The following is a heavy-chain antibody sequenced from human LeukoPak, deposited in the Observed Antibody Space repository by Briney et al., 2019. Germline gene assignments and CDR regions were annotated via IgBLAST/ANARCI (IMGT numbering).Heavy chain of an antibody. Sequence: SETLSLTCAVYGGSFSGYYWSWIRQPPGKGLEWIGEINHSGSTNYNPSLKSRVTISVDTSKNQFSPKLSSVTAADTAVYYCARGPLYYYYGMDVWGQGTTVTVSS. CDR3: ARGPLYYYYGMDV. CDR1: GGSFSGYY. V-gene: IGHV4-34*01. J-gene: IGHJ6*02. CDR2: INHSGST.